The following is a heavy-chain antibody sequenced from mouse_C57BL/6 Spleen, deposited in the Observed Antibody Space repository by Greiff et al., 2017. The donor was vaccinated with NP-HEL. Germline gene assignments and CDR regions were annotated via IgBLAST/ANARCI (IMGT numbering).Heavy chain of an antibody. CDR2: ISSGSSTI. Sequence: DVQLQESGGGLVKPGGSLKLSCAASGFTFSDYGMHWVRQAPEKGLEWVAYISSGSSTIYYADTVKGRFTISRDNAKNTLFLQMTSLRSEDTAMYYCATMIKDWFAYWGQGTLVTVSA. V-gene: IGHV5-17*01. CDR1: GFTFSDYG. D-gene: IGHD2-4*01. J-gene: IGHJ3*01. CDR3: ATMIKDWFAY.